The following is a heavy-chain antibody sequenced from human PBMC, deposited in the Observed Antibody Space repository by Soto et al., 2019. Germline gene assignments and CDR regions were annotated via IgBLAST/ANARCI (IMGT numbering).Heavy chain of an antibody. CDR2: IYYSGNT. D-gene: IGHD1-1*01. Sequence: QVQLQESGPGPVKPSETLSLTCTVSGASISSSYWSWIRQPPGEGLEWIGYIYYSGNTNYNPSLKSRVTIAVDTSKNQFSLKLNSVTAADTAVYYCAGTGFNRPGAFDIWGQGTMVTVSS. J-gene: IGHJ3*02. V-gene: IGHV4-59*03. CDR1: GASISSSY. CDR3: AGTGFNRPGAFDI.